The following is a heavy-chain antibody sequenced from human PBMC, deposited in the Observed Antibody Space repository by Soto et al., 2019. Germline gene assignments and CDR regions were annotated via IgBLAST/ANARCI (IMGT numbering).Heavy chain of an antibody. D-gene: IGHD6-13*01. Sequence: LSLTCAASGFTFSSYGMHWVRQAPCKGLEWVAVISYDGSNKYYADSVKGRVTISRDNSKNTLYLQMNSLRAEDTAVYYCAKDLEQQLVTQYYYYGMDVWGQGTTVTVSS. CDR2: ISYDGSNK. V-gene: IGHV3-30*18. J-gene: IGHJ6*02. CDR1: GFTFSSYG. CDR3: AKDLEQQLVTQYYYYGMDV.